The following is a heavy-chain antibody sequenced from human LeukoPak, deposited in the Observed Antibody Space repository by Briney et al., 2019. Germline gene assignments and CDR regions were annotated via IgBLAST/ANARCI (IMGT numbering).Heavy chain of an antibody. Sequence: GGSLRLSCAASGFIFSSYGMHWVRQAPGKGLEWVAVISYDGSNKYYADSVKGRSTISRDNSKNTLYLQMNSLRAEDTAVYYCAKSMGYYDAFDIWGQGTMVTVSS. V-gene: IGHV3-30*18. CDR1: GFIFSSYG. D-gene: IGHD2-15*01. J-gene: IGHJ3*02. CDR3: AKSMGYYDAFDI. CDR2: ISYDGSNK.